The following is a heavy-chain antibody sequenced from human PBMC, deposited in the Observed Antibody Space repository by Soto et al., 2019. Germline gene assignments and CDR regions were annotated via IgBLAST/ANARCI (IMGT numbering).Heavy chain of an antibody. Sequence: GGSLRLSCAASGFTFSSDSMNWVRQAPGKGLEWVSSISSSSSYIYYADSVKGRFTISRDNAKNSLYLQMNSLRAEDTAVYYCARDGIQLWYSFDDWGQGTLVTVSS. D-gene: IGHD5-18*01. CDR2: ISSSSSYI. J-gene: IGHJ4*02. CDR1: GFTFSSDS. CDR3: ARDGIQLWYSFDD. V-gene: IGHV3-21*01.